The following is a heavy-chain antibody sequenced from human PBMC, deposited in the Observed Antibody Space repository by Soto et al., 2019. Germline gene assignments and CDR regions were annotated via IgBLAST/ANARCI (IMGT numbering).Heavy chain of an antibody. J-gene: IGHJ4*02. V-gene: IGHV4-34*01. CDR2: INHSGST. CDR3: ARERITGTTVLDY. D-gene: IGHD1-7*01. CDR1: GGSFSGYC. Sequence: ETLSLTCAVYGGSFSGYCWSWIRQPPGKGLEWIGEINHSGSTNYNPSLKSRVTISVDTSKNQFSLKLSSVTAADTAVYYCARERITGTTVLDYWGQGTLVTVSS.